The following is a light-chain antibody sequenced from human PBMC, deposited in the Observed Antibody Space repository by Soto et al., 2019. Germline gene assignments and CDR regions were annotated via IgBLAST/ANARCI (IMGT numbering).Light chain of an antibody. Sequence: QSALTQPPSASGSPGQSVTISCTGTSSDVGGYNYVSWYQQRPGKAPKLMIYEVTKRPSGVPDRFSGSKSGNTASLTVSGLQAEDEADYYCTSYAASNNFYVFGTGTKLTVL. J-gene: IGLJ1*01. V-gene: IGLV2-8*01. CDR3: TSYAASNNFYV. CDR1: SSDVGGYNY. CDR2: EVT.